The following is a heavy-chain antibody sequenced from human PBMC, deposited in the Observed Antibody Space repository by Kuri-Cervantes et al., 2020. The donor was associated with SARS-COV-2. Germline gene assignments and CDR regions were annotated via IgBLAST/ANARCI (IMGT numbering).Heavy chain of an antibody. J-gene: IGHJ4*02. CDR3: ARGSIPNTVVTPFDY. CDR2: INPNSGGT. V-gene: IGHV1-2*02. Sequence: ASVKVSCKASGYTFTGYYMHWLRQAPGQGLEWMGWINPNSGGTNYAQKFQGRVTMTRDTSISTAYMELSRLRSDDTAVYYCARGSIPNTVVTPFDYWGQGTLVTVSS. D-gene: IGHD4-23*01. CDR1: GYTFTGYY.